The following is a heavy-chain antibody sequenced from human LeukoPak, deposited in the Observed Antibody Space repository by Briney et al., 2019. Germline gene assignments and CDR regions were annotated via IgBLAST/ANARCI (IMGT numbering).Heavy chain of an antibody. CDR1: GGFISSYY. J-gene: IGHJ4*02. Sequence: SETLSLTCTVSGGFISSYYWSWIRQPPGKGREWIGYIYYSGSTNYNPSLKSRVTISVDTSKNQLSLKLSSVTAADTAVYYCARCLVGATYYFDYWGQGTLVTVSS. CDR3: ARCLVGATYYFDY. D-gene: IGHD1-26*01. V-gene: IGHV4-59*01. CDR2: IYYSGST.